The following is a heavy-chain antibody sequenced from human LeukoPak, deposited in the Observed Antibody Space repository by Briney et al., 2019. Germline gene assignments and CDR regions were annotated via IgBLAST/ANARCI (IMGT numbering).Heavy chain of an antibody. Sequence: PSETLSLTCTVSGGSISSYCWSWIRQPPGKGLEWIGYIYYSGSTNYNPSLKSLVTISVDTSKNQFSLKLSSVTAADTAVYYCARGEGFHWFDPWGQGTLVTVSS. CDR3: ARGEGFHWFDP. CDR1: GGSISSYC. CDR2: IYYSGST. D-gene: IGHD1-26*01. J-gene: IGHJ5*02. V-gene: IGHV4-59*01.